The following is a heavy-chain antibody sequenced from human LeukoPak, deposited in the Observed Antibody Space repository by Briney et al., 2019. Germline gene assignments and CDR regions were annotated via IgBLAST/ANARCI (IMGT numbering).Heavy chain of an antibody. Sequence: SETLSLTCTVSGGSISSSSYYWGWIRQPPGKGLEWIGSIYYSGSTYYNPSLKSRVTISVDTSKNQFSLKLSSVTTADTAVYYCARAPAHYYYMDVWGKGTTVTVSS. V-gene: IGHV4-39*07. CDR2: IYYSGST. CDR1: GGSISSSSYY. CDR3: ARAPAHYYYMDV. J-gene: IGHJ6*03.